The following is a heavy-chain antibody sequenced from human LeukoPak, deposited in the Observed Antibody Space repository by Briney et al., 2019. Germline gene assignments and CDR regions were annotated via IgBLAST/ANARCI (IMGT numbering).Heavy chain of an antibody. CDR2: IIPIFGTA. CDR3: ARGYSSSWYVGSWFDP. Sequence: SVKVSCKASGGTFSSYAISWVRQAPGQGLEWMGGIIPIFGTANYAQKFQGRVTITTDESMSTAYMELSSLRSEDTAVYYCARGYSSSWYVGSWFDPWGQGTLVTVSS. J-gene: IGHJ5*02. D-gene: IGHD6-13*01. V-gene: IGHV1-69*05. CDR1: GGTFSSYA.